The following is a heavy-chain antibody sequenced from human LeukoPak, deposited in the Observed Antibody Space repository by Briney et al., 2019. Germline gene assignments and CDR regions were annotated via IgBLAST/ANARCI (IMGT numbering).Heavy chain of an antibody. CDR2: INPNSGGT. Sequence: ASVKVSCKASGYTFTGYYMHWVRQAPGQGLEWMGRINPNSGGTNYAQKLQGRVTMTRDTSISTAYMELSRLRSDHTAVYYCARAGYSSSWRVDYWGQGTLVTVSS. V-gene: IGHV1-2*06. J-gene: IGHJ4*02. D-gene: IGHD6-13*01. CDR3: ARAGYSSSWRVDY. CDR1: GYTFTGYY.